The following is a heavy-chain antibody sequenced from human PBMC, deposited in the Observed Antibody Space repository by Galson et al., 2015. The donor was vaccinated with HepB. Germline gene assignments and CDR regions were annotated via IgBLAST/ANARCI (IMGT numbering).Heavy chain of an antibody. CDR2: INPTGGST. CDR1: GDSFSSYY. D-gene: IGHD1-1*01. Sequence: SVKVSCKASGDSFSSYYIHWVRQVPGQGLEWMGIINPTGGSTTYTQKFQGRVTMTRDRSAGAVYIELSSLRSEVTAVYYCAGVPGSPSRYFDYWGQGPLVTVS. CDR3: AGVPGSPSRYFDY. J-gene: IGHJ4*02. V-gene: IGHV1-46*03.